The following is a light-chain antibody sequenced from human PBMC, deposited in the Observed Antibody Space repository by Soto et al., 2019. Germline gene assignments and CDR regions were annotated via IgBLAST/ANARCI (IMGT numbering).Light chain of an antibody. CDR1: QSISSY. J-gene: IGKJ4*01. CDR2: DAS. Sequence: EIVLTQSPATLSLSPGERATLSCRASQSISSYLAWYQQKPGQAPRLLIYDASNRATCIPARFSGGGTGTDFTLTISSLEPEDFAVYYCQQRGNWPPTFGGGTKVEIK. CDR3: QQRGNWPPT. V-gene: IGKV3-11*01.